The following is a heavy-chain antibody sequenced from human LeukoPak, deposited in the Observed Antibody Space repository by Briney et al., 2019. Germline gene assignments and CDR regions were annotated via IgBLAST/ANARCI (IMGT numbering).Heavy chain of an antibody. CDR1: GGPFSGYY. D-gene: IGHD2-15*01. CDR3: ARGEKWYDAFDI. J-gene: IGHJ3*02. CDR2: INHSGST. V-gene: IGHV4-34*01. Sequence: PSETLSLTCAVYGGPFSGYYWSWIRQPPGKGLEWIGEINHSGSTNYNPSLKSRVTISVDTSKNQFSLKLSSVTAADTAVYYCARGEKWYDAFDIWGQGTMVTVSS.